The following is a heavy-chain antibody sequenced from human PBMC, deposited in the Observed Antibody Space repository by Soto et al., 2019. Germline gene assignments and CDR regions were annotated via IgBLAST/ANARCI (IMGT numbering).Heavy chain of an antibody. V-gene: IGHV1-18*01. J-gene: IGHJ6*02. D-gene: IGHD3-16*01. CDR2: INAYNGNT. CDR1: GYSFTRYG. CDR3: AMVAVYVTHSAQAV. Sequence: QVQLVQSGAEVKNPGASVKVSCKASGYSFTRYGIGWARQAPGQGLEWMGWINAYNGNTNYAQNLQGRLTLTTDTPTTTAYMELRSLRSNDTAIYYCAMVAVYVTHSAQAVWGQGTTVTVSS.